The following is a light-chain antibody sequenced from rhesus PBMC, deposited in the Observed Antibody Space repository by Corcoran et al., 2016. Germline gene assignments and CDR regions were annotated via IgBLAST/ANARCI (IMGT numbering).Light chain of an antibody. CDR2: KAS. Sequence: DIQMTQSPSSLSASVGDLVTITCRASQSISNWLDWYQPTPGKAPKLLIYKASSLQGGVPSRFSCGGCGTDFTLTISSLQPEDFGIYYCLQYSSSPLTVGGGTKVELK. CDR1: QSISNW. V-gene: IGKV1-22*01. CDR3: LQYSSSPLT. J-gene: IGKJ4*01.